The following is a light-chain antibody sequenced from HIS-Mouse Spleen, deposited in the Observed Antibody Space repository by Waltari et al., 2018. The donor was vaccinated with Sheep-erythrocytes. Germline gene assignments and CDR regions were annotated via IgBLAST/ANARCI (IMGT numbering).Light chain of an antibody. CDR3: CSYAGSYNHV. CDR2: DVS. J-gene: IGLJ1*01. V-gene: IGLV2-11*01. CDR1: SSDVGGYNY. Sequence: QSALTQPRSVSGSPGQSVTISCTGTSSDVGGYNYVSWYQQHPGKAPKLMIYDVSKRPSGLPDRFSGSKSGNTASLTSSGLQAEDEADYYCCSYAGSYNHVFATGTKVTVL.